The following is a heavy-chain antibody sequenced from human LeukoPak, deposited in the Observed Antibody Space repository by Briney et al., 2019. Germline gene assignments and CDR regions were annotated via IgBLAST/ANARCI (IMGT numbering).Heavy chain of an antibody. D-gene: IGHD5-18*01. Sequence: GGSLRLSCAASGFTFDDYGMSWVRQAPGKGLEWVANIKEDGSEKYYVDSVKGRFTASRDNAENSLYLQMNSLSAKDTAVYYCARVVQLWLLDEKDYWGQGTLVTVSS. J-gene: IGHJ4*02. CDR1: GFTFDDYG. V-gene: IGHV3-7*03. CDR3: ARVVQLWLLDEKDY. CDR2: IKEDGSEK.